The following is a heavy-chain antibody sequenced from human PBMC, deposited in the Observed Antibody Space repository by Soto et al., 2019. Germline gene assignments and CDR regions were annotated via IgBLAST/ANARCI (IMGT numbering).Heavy chain of an antibody. J-gene: IGHJ4*02. CDR3: AKDRRAGGNYGFYSDF. CDR2: SSATGAGT. V-gene: IGHV3-23*01. D-gene: IGHD1-7*01. CDR1: GFTFSSYG. Sequence: GSLRLSCAASGFTFSSYGMTWVRQAPGKGLEWVSFSSATGAGTYYADSVKGRFTISRDNSKNTPYLQMTSLRADDTAVYYCAKDRRAGGNYGFYSDFWGQGALVTVSS.